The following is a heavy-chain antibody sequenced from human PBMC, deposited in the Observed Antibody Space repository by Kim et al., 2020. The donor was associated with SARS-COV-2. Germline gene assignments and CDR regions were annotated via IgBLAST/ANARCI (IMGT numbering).Heavy chain of an antibody. V-gene: IGHV4-59*08. J-gene: IGHJ4*02. CDR1: GGSISSYY. Sequence: SETLSLTCTVSGGSISSYYWSWIRQPPGKGLEWIGYIYYSGSTNYNPSLKSRVTISVDTSKNQFSLKLSSVTDADTAVYYCARHGGGYLRAAVPYFDYWGQGTLVTVSS. D-gene: IGHD3-16*02. CDR3: ARHGGGYLRAAVPYFDY. CDR2: IYYSGST.